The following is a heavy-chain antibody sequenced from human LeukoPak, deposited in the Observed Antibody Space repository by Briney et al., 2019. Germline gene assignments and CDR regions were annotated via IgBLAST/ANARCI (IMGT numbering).Heavy chain of an antibody. CDR2: IIPIFGTA. D-gene: IGHD2-2*01. V-gene: IGHV1-69*05. CDR3: ARGVSSGIGYCSSTSCSWGHDAFDI. Sequence: GASVTVSFKASGGTFSSYAISWVRQAPGQGLEWMGGIIPIFGTANYAQKFQGRVTITTDKSTSTAYMELSSLRSEDTAVYYCARGVSSGIGYCSSTSCSWGHDAFDIWGQGTMVTVSA. J-gene: IGHJ3*02. CDR1: GGTFSSYA.